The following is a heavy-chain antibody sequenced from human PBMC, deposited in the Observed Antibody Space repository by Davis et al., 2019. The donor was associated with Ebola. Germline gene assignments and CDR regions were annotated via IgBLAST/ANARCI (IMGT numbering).Heavy chain of an antibody. J-gene: IGHJ4*02. CDR1: GFTFSSYA. V-gene: IGHV3-30-3*01. CDR2: ISYDGSNK. Sequence: GESLKISCAASGFTFSSYAMHWVRQAPGKGLEWVAVISYDGSNKYYADSVKGRFTISRDNSKNTLYLQMNSLRAEDTAVYYCASDYGGNSFHFDYWGQGTLVTVSS. CDR3: ASDYGGNSFHFDY. D-gene: IGHD4-23*01.